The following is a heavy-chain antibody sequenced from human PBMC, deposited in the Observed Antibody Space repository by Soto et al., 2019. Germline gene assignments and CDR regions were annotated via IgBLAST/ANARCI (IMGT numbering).Heavy chain of an antibody. CDR2: IIPIFGTA. Sequence: QVQLVQSGAEVKKPGSSVKVSCNASGGTFSSYAISWVRQAPGQGLEWMGGIIPIFGTANYAQKFQGRVTITADESTSRAYMELSSLRSEDPAVYYCARDREGEDGYNPWGQGTMVTVSS. CDR1: GGTFSSYA. CDR3: ARDREGEDGYNP. D-gene: IGHD5-12*01. V-gene: IGHV1-69*01. J-gene: IGHJ5*02.